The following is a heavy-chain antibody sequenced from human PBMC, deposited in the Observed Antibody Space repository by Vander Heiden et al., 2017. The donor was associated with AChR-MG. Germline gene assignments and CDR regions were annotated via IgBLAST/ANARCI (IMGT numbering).Heavy chain of an antibody. V-gene: IGHV3-23*01. Sequence: EVQLLDSGGGLVQPGGSLRPSCAASGFTVSGYAMSWVRQAPGKGLEWVSAISGSGGSTYYADSVKGRFTISRDNSKNTLYLQMNSLRAEDTAVYYCAKDLDNGDYASPFDYWGQGTLVTVSS. CDR3: AKDLDNGDYASPFDY. J-gene: IGHJ4*02. D-gene: IGHD4-17*01. CDR2: ISGSGGST. CDR1: GFTVSGYA.